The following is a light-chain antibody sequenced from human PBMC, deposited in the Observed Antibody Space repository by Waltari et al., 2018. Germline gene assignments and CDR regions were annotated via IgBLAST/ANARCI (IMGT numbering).Light chain of an antibody. CDR3: QSYDTSLSVL. CDR2: GNS. Sequence: QSVLTQPPSVSGAPGQRVTISCTGSSSNIGAGYVVHWYQQLPGTAPKLLIYGNSNRPSGVADRFSGCKYGTSSSLAITGLQAEEEADYYCQSYDTSLSVLFGGGTKLTVL. J-gene: IGLJ2*01. V-gene: IGLV1-40*01. CDR1: SSNIGAGYV.